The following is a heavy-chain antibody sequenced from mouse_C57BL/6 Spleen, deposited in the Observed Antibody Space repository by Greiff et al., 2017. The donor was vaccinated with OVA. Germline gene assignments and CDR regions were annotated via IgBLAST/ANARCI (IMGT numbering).Heavy chain of an antibody. CDR1: GFSLTSYA. CDR2: LWTGGGT. Sequence: VKLVESGPGLVAPSQSLSITCTVSGFSLTSYAISWVRQPPGKGLEWLGVLWTGGGTNYNSALKSRLSISKDNSKSQVFLKMNSLQTDDTARYYCARNPHDYDDRPYFDYWGQGTTLTVSS. J-gene: IGHJ2*01. D-gene: IGHD2-4*01. CDR3: ARNPHDYDDRPYFDY. V-gene: IGHV2-9-1*01.